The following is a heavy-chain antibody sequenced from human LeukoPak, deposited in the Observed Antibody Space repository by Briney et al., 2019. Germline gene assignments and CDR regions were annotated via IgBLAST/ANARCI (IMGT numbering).Heavy chain of an antibody. CDR2: IIPGLDVA. J-gene: IGHJ4*02. V-gene: IGHV1-69*04. Sequence: ASVKVSCKASGDTFIPYTSSWVRQAPGQGLEWIGRIIPGLDVANYAHKFQGRVTLSVDRDTATTYMEVTSLRSEDTAIYYCARDHCSPGTCLGGHWGQGTLVTVSS. CDR3: ARDHCSPGTCLGGH. CDR1: GDTFIPYT. D-gene: IGHD2-15*01.